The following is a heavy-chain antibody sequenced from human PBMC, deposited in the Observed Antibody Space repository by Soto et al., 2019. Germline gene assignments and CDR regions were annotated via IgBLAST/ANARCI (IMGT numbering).Heavy chain of an antibody. CDR2: ISGSGGST. V-gene: IGHV3-23*01. D-gene: IGHD2-2*01. CDR3: ALRYCSRTTCPPLNSYFYMDV. J-gene: IGHJ6*03. CDR1: GFTFSNYA. Sequence: GGSLRISCAASGFTFSNYAMTWVRQAPGKGLEKVSGISGSGGSTFYAGSVKGRFPISRDNSKNTLYLQMNSLRAEDTAVYYCALRYCSRTTCPPLNSYFYMDVWGKGTTVTVSS.